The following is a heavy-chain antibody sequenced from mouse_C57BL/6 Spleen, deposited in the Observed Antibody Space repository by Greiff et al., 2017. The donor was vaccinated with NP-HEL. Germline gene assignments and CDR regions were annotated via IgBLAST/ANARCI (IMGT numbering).Heavy chain of an antibody. V-gene: IGHV5-6*01. J-gene: IGHJ2*01. Sequence: VQLKESGGDLVKPGGSLKLSCAASGFTFSSYGMSWVRQTPDKRLEWVATISSGGSYTYYPDSVKGRFTISRDNAKNTLYLQMSSLKSEDTAMYYCARRGGFPYYFDYWGQGTTLTVSS. CDR2: ISSGGSYT. CDR1: GFTFSSYG. CDR3: ARRGGFPYYFDY. D-gene: IGHD1-1*02.